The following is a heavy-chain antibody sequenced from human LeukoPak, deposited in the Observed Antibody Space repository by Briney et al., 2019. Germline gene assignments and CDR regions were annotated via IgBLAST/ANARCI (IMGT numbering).Heavy chain of an antibody. Sequence: ASLKVSCKASGYTFTGYYMHWVRQAPGQGLEWMGWINPNSGGTNYAQKFQGRVTMTRDTSISTAYMELSRLRSDDTVVYYCASFEGPLDFWCGYYAPYYYYGMDVWGQGTTVTVSS. V-gene: IGHV1-2*02. CDR1: GYTFTGYY. CDR3: ASFEGPLDFWCGYYAPYYYYGMDV. J-gene: IGHJ6*02. D-gene: IGHD3-3*01. CDR2: INPNSGGT.